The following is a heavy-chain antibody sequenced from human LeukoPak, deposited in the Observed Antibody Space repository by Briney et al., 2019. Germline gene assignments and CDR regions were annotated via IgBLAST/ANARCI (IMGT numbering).Heavy chain of an antibody. D-gene: IGHD6-13*01. CDR2: TPYSGDT. V-gene: IGHV4-39*01. Sequence: KPSETLSLTCTVSGGSIRSSYYYWGWIRQPPGKGLEWIGSTPYSGDTVYNPSLKSRIIISVDTSKNQFSLKLTSVTAADTAVYYCVRSLATSGMYWGQGTLVTVSS. J-gene: IGHJ4*02. CDR1: GGSIRSSYYY. CDR3: VRSLATSGMY.